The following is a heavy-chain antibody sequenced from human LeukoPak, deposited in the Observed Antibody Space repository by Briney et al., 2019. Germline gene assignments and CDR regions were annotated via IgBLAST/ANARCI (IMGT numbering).Heavy chain of an antibody. V-gene: IGHV4-38-2*02. CDR2: IYHSGST. CDR3: ARDNWNYPNYYYYMDV. Sequence: PSETLSLPCAVSGYSISSGYDWGWIRQPPGKGLEWIGSIYHSGSTYYNPSLKSRVTTSVDTSKNQFSLKLSSVTAADTAVYYCARDNWNYPNYYYYMDVWGKGTTVTVSS. J-gene: IGHJ6*03. D-gene: IGHD1-7*01. CDR1: GYSISSGYD.